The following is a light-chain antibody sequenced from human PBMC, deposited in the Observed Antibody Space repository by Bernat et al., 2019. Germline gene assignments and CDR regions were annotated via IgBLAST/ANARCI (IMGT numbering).Light chain of an antibody. Sequence: QTVVTQEPSFSVSPGGTVTLTCGLSSGSVSTSYYPSWYQQTPGQAPRTLIYFTNTRSSGVPDRFSGSILGNKAALTITGAQADDESVYYCVLYMGSGIWVFGGGTKLTVL. CDR3: VLYMGSGIWV. V-gene: IGLV8-61*01. CDR2: FTN. J-gene: IGLJ3*02. CDR1: SGSVSTSYY.